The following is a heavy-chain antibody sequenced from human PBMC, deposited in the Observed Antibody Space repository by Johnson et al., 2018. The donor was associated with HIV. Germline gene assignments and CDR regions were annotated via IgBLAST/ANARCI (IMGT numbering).Heavy chain of an antibody. Sequence: VQLVESGGGLVQPGRSLRLSCAASGFTFSNAWMTWVRQAPGEGLEWVGRIKTKPDGGTTDYAAPLKGRFTISRDDSKSTLYLQMNSLKTEDTAVYYCSTLYYNFWSGYYRGAFDIWGQGTMVTVSS. CDR2: IKTKPDGGTT. J-gene: IGHJ3*02. CDR1: GFTFSNAW. CDR3: STLYYNFWSGYYRGAFDI. D-gene: IGHD3-3*01. V-gene: IGHV3-15*01.